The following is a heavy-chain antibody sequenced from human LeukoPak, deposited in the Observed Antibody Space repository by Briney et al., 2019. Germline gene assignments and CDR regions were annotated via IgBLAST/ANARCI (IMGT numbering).Heavy chain of an antibody. V-gene: IGHV1-2*02. CDR2: INPNSGGT. J-gene: IGHJ4*02. Sequence: ASVKVSCKASGYTLTGYYVHWVRQAPGQGLEWMGWINPNSGGTNYAQKFQGRVTMTRDTSISTAYMELSRLRSDDTAVYYCATSTTVTTLLGYWGQGTLVTVSS. D-gene: IGHD4-17*01. CDR3: ATSTTVTTLLGY. CDR1: GYTLTGYY.